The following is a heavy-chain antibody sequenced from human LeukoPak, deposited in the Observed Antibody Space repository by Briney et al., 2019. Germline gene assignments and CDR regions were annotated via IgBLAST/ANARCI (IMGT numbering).Heavy chain of an antibody. Sequence: SETLSLTCAVYGGSFSGYYWSWIRQPPGKGLEWIGEINHSGSTNYNPSLKSRVNISVDTSKNQFSLKLSSVTAADTAVYYCARVSRLWWARDIWGQGTMVTVSS. CDR3: ARVSRLWWARDI. J-gene: IGHJ3*02. CDR1: GGSFSGYY. V-gene: IGHV4-34*01. D-gene: IGHD2-21*01. CDR2: INHSGST.